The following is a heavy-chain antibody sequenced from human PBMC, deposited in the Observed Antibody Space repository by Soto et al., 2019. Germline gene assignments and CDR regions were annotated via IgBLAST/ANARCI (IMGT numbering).Heavy chain of an antibody. CDR3: AKDARPGSFSLGYFDY. V-gene: IGHV3-23*01. Sequence: PGGSLRLSCAASGFTFSSYAMSWVRQAPGKGLEWVSAISGSGGSTYYADSVKGRFTISRDNSKNTLYLQMNSLRAEDTAVYYCAKDARPGSFSLGYFDYRGQGTLVTVSS. CDR1: GFTFSSYA. J-gene: IGHJ4*02. D-gene: IGHD6-6*01. CDR2: ISGSGGST.